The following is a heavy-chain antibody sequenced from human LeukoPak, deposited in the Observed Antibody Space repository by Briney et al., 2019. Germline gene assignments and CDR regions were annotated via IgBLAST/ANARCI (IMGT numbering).Heavy chain of an antibody. J-gene: IGHJ4*02. V-gene: IGHV4-61*02. D-gene: IGHD1-7*01. CDR1: GGSISSGSYY. CDR3: ARLSPGWNYGDDY. CDR2: IYTSGST. Sequence: SETLSLTCTVSGGSISSGSYYWSWIRQPAGKGLEWIGRIYTSGSTNYNPSLKSRVTISVDTSKNQFSLKLSSVTAADTAVYYCARLSPGWNYGDDYWGQGTLVTVSS.